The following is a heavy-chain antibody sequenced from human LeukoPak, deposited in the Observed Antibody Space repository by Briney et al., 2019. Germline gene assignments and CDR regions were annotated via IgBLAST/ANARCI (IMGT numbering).Heavy chain of an antibody. D-gene: IGHD2-15*01. Sequence: PGGSLRLSCAASGFTFSTSSMQWVRQAPGKGLEWLAVMSGDGNHYSYGDSVQGRLSISRDNSKNTLYLHMKSLRVEDTAFYYCARGSVATPPSFNHWGQGTLVTVSS. V-gene: IGHV3-30-3*01. J-gene: IGHJ4*02. CDR2: MSGDGNHY. CDR1: GFTFSTSS. CDR3: ARGSVATPPSFNH.